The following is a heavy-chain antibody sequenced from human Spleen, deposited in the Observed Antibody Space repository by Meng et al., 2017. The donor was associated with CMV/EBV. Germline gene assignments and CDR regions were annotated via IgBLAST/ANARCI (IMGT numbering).Heavy chain of an antibody. D-gene: IGHD4-23*01. Sequence: GESLKISCAASGFTFDDYTIHWVRQAPGKGLEWVSLITWDGSSTYYADSVKGRFTISRDNSRNSLYLQMNNLRTEDTALYYCAKARDYSGNSVPDSWGQGTLVTVSS. CDR2: ITWDGSST. J-gene: IGHJ4*02. CDR1: GFTFDDYT. V-gene: IGHV3-43*01. CDR3: AKARDYSGNSVPDS.